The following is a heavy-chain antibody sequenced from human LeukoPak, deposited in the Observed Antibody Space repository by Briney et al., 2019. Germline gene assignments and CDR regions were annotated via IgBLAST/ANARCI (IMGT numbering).Heavy chain of an antibody. CDR1: GFTFSSYG. V-gene: IGHV3-30*18. D-gene: IGHD3-16*02. CDR3: AKEGYDYVWGSYRYSPYYYYGMDV. Sequence: GSLRLSCAASGFTFSSYGMHWVRQAPSKGLEWVAVISYDGSNKYYADSVKGRFTISRDNSKNTLHLQMNSLRAEDTAVYYCAKEGYDYVWGSYRYSPYYYYGMDVWGQGTTVTVSS. CDR2: ISYDGSNK. J-gene: IGHJ6*02.